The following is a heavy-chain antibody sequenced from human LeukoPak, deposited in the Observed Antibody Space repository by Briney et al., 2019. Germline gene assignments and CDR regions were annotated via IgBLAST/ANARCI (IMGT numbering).Heavy chain of an antibody. D-gene: IGHD3-22*01. J-gene: IGHJ4*02. CDR2: ISSSGNYI. CDR3: ARGGRGTIIMIVVAALDY. V-gene: IGHV3-21*01. Sequence: PGGSLRLSCAASGFTFTSYSMNWVPQAPGKGLEWGSSISSSGNYIYYADSVKGRFTISRDNARNSLYLQMNSLRAEDTAVYYCARGGRGTIIMIVVAALDYWGQGTLVTASS. CDR1: GFTFTSYS.